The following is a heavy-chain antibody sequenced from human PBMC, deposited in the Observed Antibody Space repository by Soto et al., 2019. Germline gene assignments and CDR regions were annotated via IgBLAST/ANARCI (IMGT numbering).Heavy chain of an antibody. V-gene: IGHV1-8*01. Sequence: EASSEVSCKASGYTFTSYDINWVRQATGQGLEWMGWMNPNSGNTGYAQKFQGRVTMTRNTSISTAYMELSSLRSEDTAVYYCATNLIAAAGTLGYYYYGMDVWGQGTTVTVSS. CDR2: MNPNSGNT. CDR1: GYTFTSYD. CDR3: ATNLIAAAGTLGYYYYGMDV. J-gene: IGHJ6*02. D-gene: IGHD6-13*01.